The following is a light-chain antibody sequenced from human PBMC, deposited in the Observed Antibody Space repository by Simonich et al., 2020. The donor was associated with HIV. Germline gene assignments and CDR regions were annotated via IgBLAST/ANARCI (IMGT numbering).Light chain of an antibody. CDR2: WAS. CDR3: QQYYSAPIT. V-gene: IGKV4-1*01. J-gene: IGKJ4*01. CDR1: QSVLYSSNNKNY. Sequence: DIVMTQSPDSLAVSLGERATINCKSSQSVLYSSNNKNYLAWYQQKPGQPPKVIIYWASTRESGVPDRFSGSGSGTDFTLTISSLQAEDVAVYYCQQYYSAPITFGGGTKVEIK.